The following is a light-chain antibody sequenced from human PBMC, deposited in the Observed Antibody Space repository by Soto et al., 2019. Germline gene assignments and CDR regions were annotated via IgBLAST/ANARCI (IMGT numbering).Light chain of an antibody. V-gene: IGLV2-14*01. Sequence: QSVLTQPASVSGSPRQSITISCTGTSSDVGDGDFVSWYQQRPGNAPKLMIYKVSNRPSGVSNRFSGSKSGNTASLTISGLQAEDEADYYCCSYTRSYTWVFGGGTKLNVL. CDR2: KVS. CDR1: SSDVGDGDF. J-gene: IGLJ3*02. CDR3: CSYTRSYTWV.